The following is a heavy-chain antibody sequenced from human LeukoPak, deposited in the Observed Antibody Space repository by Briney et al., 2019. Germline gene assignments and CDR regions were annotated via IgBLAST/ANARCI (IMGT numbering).Heavy chain of an antibody. CDR2: INHSGST. D-gene: IGHD6-6*01. J-gene: IGHJ4*02. CDR1: GGSFSGYY. V-gene: IGHV4-34*01. Sequence: SETLSLTCAVYGGSFSGYYWSWIRQPPGKELEWIGEINHSGSTNYNPSLKSRVTISVDTSKNQFSLKLSSVTAADTAVYYCARVDSSSSINFDYWGQGTLVTVSS. CDR3: ARVDSSSSINFDY.